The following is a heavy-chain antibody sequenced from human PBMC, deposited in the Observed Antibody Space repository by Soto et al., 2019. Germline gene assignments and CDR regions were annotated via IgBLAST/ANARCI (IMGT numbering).Heavy chain of an antibody. V-gene: IGHV3-30-3*01. Sequence: GGSLRLSCAASGFTFSSYAMHWVRQAPGKGLEWVAVISYDGSNKYYADSVKGRFTISRDNSKNTLYLQMNSLRAEDTAVYYCAREASDIVATIGGFDPWGQGTLVTVSS. CDR3: AREASDIVATIGGFDP. J-gene: IGHJ5*02. D-gene: IGHD5-12*01. CDR1: GFTFSSYA. CDR2: ISYDGSNK.